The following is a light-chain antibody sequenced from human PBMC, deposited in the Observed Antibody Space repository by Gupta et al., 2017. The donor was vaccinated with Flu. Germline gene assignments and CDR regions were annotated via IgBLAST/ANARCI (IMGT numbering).Light chain of an antibody. Sequence: GDRVTITCRESQSISSYLNWYQQRPGKAPKLLIYAASSLQSGVPSRFSGSESGTDFTLTISSLQPEDFATYFCQQCHSTPRTFGGGTKVEIK. J-gene: IGKJ4*01. CDR2: AAS. CDR3: QQCHSTPRT. V-gene: IGKV1-39*01. CDR1: QSISSY.